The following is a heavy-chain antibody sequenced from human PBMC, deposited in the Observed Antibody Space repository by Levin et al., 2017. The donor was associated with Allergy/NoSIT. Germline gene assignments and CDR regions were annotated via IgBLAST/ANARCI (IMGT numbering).Heavy chain of an antibody. Sequence: GESLKISCAASGFTFSDYAMTWVRQAPGKGLEWVSDITGGGFNTYYGDSVKGRFTVSRDNSKNTLYLEMNSLGAEDTAVYYCAKKQGGTSGFSFDVWGQGTMVTVSS. CDR2: ITGGGFNT. CDR3: AKKQGGTSGFSFDV. CDR1: GFTFSDYA. D-gene: IGHD1-1*01. V-gene: IGHV3-23*01. J-gene: IGHJ3*01.